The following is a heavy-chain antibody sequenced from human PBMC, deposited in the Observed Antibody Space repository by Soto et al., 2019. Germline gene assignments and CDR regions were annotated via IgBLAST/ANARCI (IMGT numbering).Heavy chain of an antibody. CDR2: ISSSSSTI. CDR1: GFTFSSYS. J-gene: IGHJ6*02. D-gene: IGHD2-2*02. CDR3: ARIPYPPYYYYYGMDV. V-gene: IGHV3-48*01. Sequence: EVQLVESGGGLVQPGGSLRLSCAASGFTFSSYSMNWVRQAPGKGLEWVSYISSSSSTIYYADSVKGRFTVSRDNAKNSLYLHMTGLRAEDTAVYYCARIPYPPYYYYYGMDVWGQGTTVTVSS.